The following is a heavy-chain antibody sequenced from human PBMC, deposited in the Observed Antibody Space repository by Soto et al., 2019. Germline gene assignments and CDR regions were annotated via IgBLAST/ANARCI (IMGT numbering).Heavy chain of an antibody. CDR3: AKGYDSGSYSGFDY. D-gene: IGHD3-10*01. Sequence: EVQLLESGGGLVQPGGSLRLSCAASGFTFSSYAMSWVRRAPGKGLEWVSSISGSGGSTYHADSVKGRFTISRDNSKNTLYLQMNSLRAEDTAVYYCAKGYDSGSYSGFDYWGQGTLVTVSS. V-gene: IGHV3-23*01. CDR1: GFTFSSYA. J-gene: IGHJ4*02. CDR2: ISGSGGST.